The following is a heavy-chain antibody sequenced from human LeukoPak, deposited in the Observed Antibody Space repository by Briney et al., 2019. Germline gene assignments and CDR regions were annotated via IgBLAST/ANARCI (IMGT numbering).Heavy chain of an antibody. V-gene: IGHV4-61*01. D-gene: IGHD1-26*01. CDR3: ARDPSGSYLGAFDI. Sequence: SETLSLTCTVSGGSISSNNYYWSWIRQPPGKGLEWIGYIYYSGSTNYNPSLKSRVTISVDTSKNQFFLKLSSVTAADTAVYYCARDPSGSYLGAFDIWGQGTMVTVSS. CDR2: IYYSGST. CDR1: GGSISSNNYY. J-gene: IGHJ3*02.